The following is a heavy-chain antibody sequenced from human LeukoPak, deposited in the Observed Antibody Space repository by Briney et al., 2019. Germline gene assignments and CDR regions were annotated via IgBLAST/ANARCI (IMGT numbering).Heavy chain of an antibody. Sequence: ASVKVSCKASGYSFTTYHIHWVRQAPGQGLEWMGIIKDSGTTIYPQKFQGRVTMTRDTSTSTVYMEVSSLRSEDTAVYYCAGSWFYRDYFEYWGQGTLVTVSS. D-gene: IGHD3-10*01. J-gene: IGHJ4*02. CDR3: AGSWFYRDYFEY. CDR2: IKDSGTT. V-gene: IGHV1-46*01. CDR1: GYSFTTYH.